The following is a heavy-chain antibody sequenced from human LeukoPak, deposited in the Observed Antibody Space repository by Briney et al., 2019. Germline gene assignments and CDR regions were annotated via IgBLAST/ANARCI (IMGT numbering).Heavy chain of an antibody. CDR3: AKDNRNYYFDY. CDR2: IIPILGIA. J-gene: IGHJ4*02. V-gene: IGHV1-69*04. Sequence: SVKVSCKASGGTFSSYAISWVRQAPGQGLEWMGRIIPILGIANYAQKFQGRVTITADKSTSTAYMELSSLRSEDTAVYYCAKDNRNYYFDYWGQGTLVTVSS. CDR1: GGTFSSYA.